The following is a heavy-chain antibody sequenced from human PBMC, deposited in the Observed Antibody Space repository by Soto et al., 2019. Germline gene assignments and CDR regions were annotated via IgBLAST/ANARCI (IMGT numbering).Heavy chain of an antibody. CDR3: VSDLYNADHGLDP. J-gene: IGHJ5*02. CDR1: GFTFSSYS. Sequence: EVQLVESGGGLVKPGGSLRLSCAASGFTFSSYSMNWVRQAPGKGLEWVSSISSSSTYIYYADSVKGRFTISRDNAKKSLYLQMNSLRAEGKAVYYCVSDLYNADHGLDPWGQGTLVTVSS. V-gene: IGHV3-21*01. CDR2: ISSSSTYI. D-gene: IGHD3-10*01.